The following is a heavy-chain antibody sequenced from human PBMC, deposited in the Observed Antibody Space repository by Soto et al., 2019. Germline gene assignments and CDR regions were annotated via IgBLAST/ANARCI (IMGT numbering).Heavy chain of an antibody. CDR1: GGTFSRNG. CDR3: ASGRTVDRTLGFDY. CDR2: IIPIFGTA. Sequence: ASVKVSCKASGGTFSRNGISWVRQAPGQGLEWMGGIIPIFGTANYAQKFQARVTITADESTSTAYMELSSLRSEDTAVYYCASGRTVDRTLGFDYWVQGTLVTVSA. V-gene: IGHV1-69*13. D-gene: IGHD5-12*01. J-gene: IGHJ4*02.